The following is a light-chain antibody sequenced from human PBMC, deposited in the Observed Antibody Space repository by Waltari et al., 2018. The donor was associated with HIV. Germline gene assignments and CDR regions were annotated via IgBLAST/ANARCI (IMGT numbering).Light chain of an antibody. CDR2: RND. V-gene: IGLV1-47*01. Sequence: QFVVSQPPSASGTHGQRVTISCFGINSNIGGNYVYWYQQVPGTAPKLLIYRNDQRPSGVPDRFSGSKSGTSASLAISGLRSDDEADYYCSAWDDSLSGWVFGGGTKLTVL. J-gene: IGLJ3*02. CDR3: SAWDDSLSGWV. CDR1: NSNIGGNY.